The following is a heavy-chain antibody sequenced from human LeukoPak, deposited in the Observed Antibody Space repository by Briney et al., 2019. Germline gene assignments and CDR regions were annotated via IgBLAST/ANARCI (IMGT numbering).Heavy chain of an antibody. CDR2: IYTSGGT. D-gene: IGHD1-26*01. Sequence: SETLSLTCTVSGGSISSYYWSWIRQPAGKGLEWIGRIYTSGGTNYNASFKSRVSMSVDTSKNQFSLKLSSVTAADTAVFYCARENSGSYREFDYWGQGTLVTVSS. CDR3: ARENSGSYREFDY. V-gene: IGHV4-4*07. CDR1: GGSISSYY. J-gene: IGHJ4*02.